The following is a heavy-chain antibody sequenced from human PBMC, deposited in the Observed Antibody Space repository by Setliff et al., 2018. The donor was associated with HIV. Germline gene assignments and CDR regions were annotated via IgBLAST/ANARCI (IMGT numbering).Heavy chain of an antibody. Sequence: SETLSLTCTVYGGSFSGYYRTWIRQPPGKGLEFIGEMNNRGVIKYLSSLKSRVTMAVDTSKKQFSLKLKSVTAADTAVYYCFLFYDDRSGFYWDWGQGTPVTVSS. CDR3: FLFYDDRSGFYWD. V-gene: IGHV4-34*01. CDR2: MNNRGVI. CDR1: GGSFSGYY. J-gene: IGHJ4*02. D-gene: IGHD3-22*01.